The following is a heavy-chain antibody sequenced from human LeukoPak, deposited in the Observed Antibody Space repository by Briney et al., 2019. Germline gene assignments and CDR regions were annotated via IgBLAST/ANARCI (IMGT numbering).Heavy chain of an antibody. CDR2: INHGGRT. D-gene: IGHD6-19*01. J-gene: IGHJ4*02. CDR1: GASFNGHY. CDR3: ARGSGWYNY. Sequence: SETLSLTCAVSGASFNGHYWTWIRQPPGKGLEWIGEINHGGRTTYYPSLKSRVTISVDTSKNQFSLKLSSVTAADTAVYYCARGSGWYNYWGQGTLVTVSS. V-gene: IGHV4-34*01.